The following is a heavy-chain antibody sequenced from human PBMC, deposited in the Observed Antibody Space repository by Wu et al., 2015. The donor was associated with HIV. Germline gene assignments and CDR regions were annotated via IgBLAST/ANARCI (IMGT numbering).Heavy chain of an antibody. D-gene: IGHD3-9*01. Sequence: QVQLVQSGAEVKKPGSSVKVSCKASGGTFSSYAISWVRQAPGQGLEWMGGIIPIFGTANYAQKFQGRVTITADESTSTAYMELSSLRSEDTAVYYCARDRSDILTGYGYYFDYWGQGTLVTVSS. CDR2: IIPIFGTA. CDR3: ARDRSDILTGYGYYFDY. CDR1: GGTFSSYA. J-gene: IGHJ4*02. V-gene: IGHV1-69*13.